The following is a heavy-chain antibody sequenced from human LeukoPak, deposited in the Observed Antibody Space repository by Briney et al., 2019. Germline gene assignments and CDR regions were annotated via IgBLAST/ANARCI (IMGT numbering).Heavy chain of an antibody. V-gene: IGHV4-59*08. D-gene: IGHD5-24*01. CDR2: TYYSGGT. CDR1: GGPIRDFY. CDR3: TRHKRWLQFPDAFDV. J-gene: IGHJ3*01. Sequence: PSGTLSLTCAVSGGPIRDFYWSWIRLPPGKGLEWIGYTYYSGGTSYNPSLESRVAISVDMSKSQFSLELSSVTAADTAIYYCTRHKRWLQFPDAFDVWGQGTMVTVSS.